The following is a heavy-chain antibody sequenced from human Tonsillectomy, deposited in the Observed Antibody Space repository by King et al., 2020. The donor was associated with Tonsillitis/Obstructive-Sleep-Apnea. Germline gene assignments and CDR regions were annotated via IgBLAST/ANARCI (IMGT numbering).Heavy chain of an antibody. D-gene: IGHD5-12*01. J-gene: IGHJ6*03. Sequence: MQLQESGPGLVKPSETLSLTCTVSGGSISSYYWSWIRQPPGKGLEWIGYIYYSGSTNYNPSLKSRVTISVDTSKNQFSLKLSSVTAADTAVYYCARGGYDPDYYYYYMDVWGKGTTVTVSS. CDR1: GGSISSYY. CDR3: ARGGYDPDYYYYYMDV. V-gene: IGHV4-59*01. CDR2: IYYSGST.